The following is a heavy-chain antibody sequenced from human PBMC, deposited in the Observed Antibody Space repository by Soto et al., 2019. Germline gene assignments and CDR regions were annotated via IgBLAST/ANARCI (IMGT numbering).Heavy chain of an antibody. J-gene: IGHJ6*02. CDR1: GGTFNNYP. D-gene: IGHD5-12*01. V-gene: IGHV1-69*13. CDR2: SIPIFGTA. CDR3: ARGRGYSGDDHYYYFDMDV. Sequence: ASVKVSCKASGGTFNNYPITWVRQAPGQGLEWMGGSIPIFGTANYAQKFQGRVTISVDESTSTAYMELSSLRSEDTAVYYCARGRGYSGDDHYYYFDMDVWGQGTTGTVS.